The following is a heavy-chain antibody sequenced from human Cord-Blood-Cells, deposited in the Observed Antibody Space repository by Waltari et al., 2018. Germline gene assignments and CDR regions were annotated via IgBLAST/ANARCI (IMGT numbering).Heavy chain of an antibody. CDR1: GGSFSGYY. Sequence: QVQLQQWGAGLLKPSETLSLTCAVYGGSFSGYYWSWIRQPPGKGLEWIGEINHSGSTNYNPSLKSRVTISVDTSKNQFSLKLSSVTAADTAVYYCARVGSEYSSSSGKYYFDYWGHGTLVTVSS. D-gene: IGHD6-6*01. CDR2: INHSGST. V-gene: IGHV4-34*01. J-gene: IGHJ4*01. CDR3: ARVGSEYSSSSGKYYFDY.